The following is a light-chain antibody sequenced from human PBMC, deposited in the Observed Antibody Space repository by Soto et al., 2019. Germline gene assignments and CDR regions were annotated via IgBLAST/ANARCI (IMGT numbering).Light chain of an antibody. Sequence: QSALTQPAYVSGSPGQSMTISCTGTSSDVGGYNYVSWYQQHPGKAPKLMIYDVSNRPSGVSNRFSGSKSGNTASLTISGLQAEDEADNYCRSYTTRSTLSVFGTGTKVTVL. CDR2: DVS. CDR3: RSYTTRSTLSV. V-gene: IGLV2-14*01. CDR1: SSDVGGYNY. J-gene: IGLJ1*01.